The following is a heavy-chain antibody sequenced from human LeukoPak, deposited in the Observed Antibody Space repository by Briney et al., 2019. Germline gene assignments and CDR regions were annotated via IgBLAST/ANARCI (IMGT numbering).Heavy chain of an antibody. J-gene: IGHJ4*02. D-gene: IGHD1-26*01. Sequence: ASVKVSCKASGYTFTGYYMHWVRRAPGQGREWMGRINPNSGGTNYAQKFQGRVTMTRDTSISTAYMELSRLRSDDTAVYYCARVRGRGRELLDDYWGQGTLITVSS. V-gene: IGHV1-2*06. CDR3: ARVRGRGRELLDDY. CDR2: INPNSGGT. CDR1: GYTFTGYY.